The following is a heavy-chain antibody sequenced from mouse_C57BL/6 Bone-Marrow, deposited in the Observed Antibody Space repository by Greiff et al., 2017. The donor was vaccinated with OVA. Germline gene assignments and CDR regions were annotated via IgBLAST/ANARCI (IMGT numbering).Heavy chain of an antibody. CDR3: ARLLTGLNAY. Sequence: DVKLVESGGDLVKPGGSLKLSCAASGFTFSSYGMSWVRQTPDKRLEWVATISSGGSYTYYPDSVKGRFTISRDNAKNTLYLQMSSLKSEDTAMYYCARLLTGLNAYWGQGTLVTVSA. V-gene: IGHV5-6*02. D-gene: IGHD4-1*01. J-gene: IGHJ3*01. CDR1: GFTFSSYG. CDR2: ISSGGSYT.